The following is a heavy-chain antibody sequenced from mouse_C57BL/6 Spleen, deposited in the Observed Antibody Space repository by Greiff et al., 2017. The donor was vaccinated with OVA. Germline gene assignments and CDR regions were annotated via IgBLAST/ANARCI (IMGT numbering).Heavy chain of an antibody. CDR3: ARRGTTGVANWYFDV. V-gene: IGHV5-6*01. J-gene: IGHJ1*03. CDR2: ISSGGSYT. D-gene: IGHD1-1*01. Sequence: EVQGVESGGDLVKPGGSLKLSCAASGFTFSSYGMSWVRQTPDKRLEWVATISSGGSYTYYPDSVKGRFTISRDNAKNTLYLQMSRLKSEDTAMYYGARRGTTGVANWYFDVWGTGTTVTVSS. CDR1: GFTFSSYG.